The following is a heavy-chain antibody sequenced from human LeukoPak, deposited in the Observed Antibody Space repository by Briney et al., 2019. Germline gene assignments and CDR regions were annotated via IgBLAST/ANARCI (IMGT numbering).Heavy chain of an antibody. D-gene: IGHD3-3*01. CDR2: INPNRGAT. Sequence: GASVKVSCKASGYTFTGYYMHGVRQAPGQGLEWMGWINPNRGATNYAQKFQGWVTMPRDTSISTPYMELSRLRSDDTAVYYCARERRSGAFVYYYYYGMDVWGQGTTVTVSS. J-gene: IGHJ6*02. CDR1: GYTFTGYY. CDR3: ARERRSGAFVYYYYYGMDV. V-gene: IGHV1-2*04.